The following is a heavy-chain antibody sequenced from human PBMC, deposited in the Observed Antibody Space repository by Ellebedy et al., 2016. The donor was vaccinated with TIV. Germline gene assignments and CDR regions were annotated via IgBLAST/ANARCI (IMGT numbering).Heavy chain of an antibody. CDR3: ARDGAVTTVFDY. CDR1: GYTFTAYY. D-gene: IGHD4-17*01. V-gene: IGHV1-2*04. Sequence: AASVKVSCKASGYTFTAYYIHWVRQAPGQGLEWMGWLNPNSSGTNYAQRFQGWVTMTRDTPISTAYMELSRLRSDDPALYYCARDGAVTTVFDYWGQGTLVTVSS. CDR2: LNPNSSGT. J-gene: IGHJ4*02.